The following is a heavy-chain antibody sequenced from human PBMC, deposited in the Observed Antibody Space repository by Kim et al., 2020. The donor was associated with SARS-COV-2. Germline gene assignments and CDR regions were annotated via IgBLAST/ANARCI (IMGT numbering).Heavy chain of an antibody. CDR1: GFIFSDHY. CDR2: IRNKANFYTI. V-gene: IGHV3-72*01. CDR3: ARVRYDTSGATDY. Sequence: GGSLRLSCAASGFIFSDHYMDWARQAPGKGLEWVGRIRNKANFYTIEYAASVKGRFTISRDDSKTSLYLHMNSLKTGDTVVYYCARVRYDTSGATDYWGQGTLVTVSS. J-gene: IGHJ4*02. D-gene: IGHD3-22*01.